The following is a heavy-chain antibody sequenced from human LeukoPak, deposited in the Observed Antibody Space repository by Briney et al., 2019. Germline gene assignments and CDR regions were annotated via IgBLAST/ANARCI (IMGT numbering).Heavy chain of an antibody. D-gene: IGHD4-17*01. Sequence: GGSLRLSCAASGFTFSSYEMNWVRQAPGKGLEWVSYISSSGSTIYYADSVKGRFTISRDNAKNSLYLQMNSLRAEDTAVYYCAREPSHAYGDYGGYWGQGTLVTVSS. V-gene: IGHV3-48*03. CDR3: AREPSHAYGDYGGY. J-gene: IGHJ4*02. CDR1: GFTFSSYE. CDR2: ISSSGSTI.